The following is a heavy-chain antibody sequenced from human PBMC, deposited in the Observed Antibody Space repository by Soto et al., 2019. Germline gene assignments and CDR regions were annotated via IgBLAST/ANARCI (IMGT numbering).Heavy chain of an antibody. J-gene: IGHJ4*02. V-gene: IGHV3-7*01. CDR1: GFTFSSYW. CDR3: ARVSSSRWFQYYYDY. Sequence: EVQLVESGGGLVQPGGSLRLSCAASGFTFSSYWMSWVRQAPGKGLEWVANIKQDGSEKYYVDSVKGRFTISRDNAKNSLYLQMNSLRAEDTAVYYCARVSSSRWFQYYYDYWGQGTLVTVSS. CDR2: IKQDGSEK. D-gene: IGHD6-13*01.